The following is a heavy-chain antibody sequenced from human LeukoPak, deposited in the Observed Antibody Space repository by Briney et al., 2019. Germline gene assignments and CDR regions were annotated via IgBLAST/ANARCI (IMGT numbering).Heavy chain of an antibody. CDR3: ARDQGTRYCSSTSCYGGYYFDY. J-gene: IGHJ4*02. CDR1: GGSISSSSYY. D-gene: IGHD2-2*01. Sequence: SETLSLTCTVSGGSISSSSYYWGWIRQPPGKGLEWIGSIYYSGSTYYNPSLKSRVTISVDTSKTQFSLKLRSVTAADTAVYYCARDQGTRYCSSTSCYGGYYFDYWGQGTLVTVSS. CDR2: IYYSGST. V-gene: IGHV4-39*02.